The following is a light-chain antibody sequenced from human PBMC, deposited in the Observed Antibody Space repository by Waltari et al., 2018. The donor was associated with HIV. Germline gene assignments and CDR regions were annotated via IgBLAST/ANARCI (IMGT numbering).Light chain of an antibody. CDR3: QQYDSSVSGYT. J-gene: IGKJ2*01. Sequence: EIVLTQSPGTLSLSPGERATLSCRASQNVNSNFLAWYQQKPGQAPRLLVYGASNRDTGIPDRFTGSGSGTYFTLTISRLEPEDFAVYYCQQYDSSVSGYTFGQGTKLEIK. CDR2: GAS. CDR1: QNVNSNF. V-gene: IGKV3-20*01.